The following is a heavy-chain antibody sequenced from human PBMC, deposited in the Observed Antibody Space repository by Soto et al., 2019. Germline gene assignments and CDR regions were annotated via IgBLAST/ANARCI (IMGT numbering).Heavy chain of an antibody. CDR3: AKDLVEAGGRDYYYYMNV. D-gene: IGHD2-21*01. J-gene: IGHJ6*03. V-gene: IGHV3-23*01. CDR2: ISGSGGST. Sequence: EVQLLESGGGLVQPGGSLRLSCAASGFTFSSYAMTWVRQAPGKGLEWVSAISGSGGSTYYADSVKGRFTISRDNSKNTLYRQMNSLRAEDTAVYYCAKDLVEAGGRDYYYYMNVWGKGTTVTVSS. CDR1: GFTFSSYA.